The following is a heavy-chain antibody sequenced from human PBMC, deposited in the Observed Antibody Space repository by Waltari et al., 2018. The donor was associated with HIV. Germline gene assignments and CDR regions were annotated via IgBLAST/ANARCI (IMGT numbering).Heavy chain of an antibody. CDR2: IDHSGGT. D-gene: IGHD3-3*01. CDR1: DGGSFRASY. CDR3: ARGPHTSIFGVVKYFQP. V-gene: IGHV4-34*02. J-gene: IGHJ1*01. Sequence: QQWGTGLLMPSATLSLTCAVYDGGSFRASYWNWIRQSPGGGLEWIGEIDHSGGTNYNPSLKSRVTISVDTSKNQFSLKLTSVTAADTGLYYCARGPHTSIFGVVKYFQPWGRGTLVTVSS.